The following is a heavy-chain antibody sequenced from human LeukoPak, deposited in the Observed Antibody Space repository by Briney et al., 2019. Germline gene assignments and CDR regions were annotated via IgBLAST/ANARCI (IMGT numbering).Heavy chain of an antibody. CDR1: GGTFSSYA. V-gene: IGHV1-69*13. CDR2: IIPIFGTA. CDR3: ARQLRAYYYGSGSYLY. J-gene: IGHJ4*02. Sequence: EASVKVSCTASGGTFSSYAIGWVRQAPGQGLEWMGGIIPIFGTANYAQKFQGRVTITADESTSTAYMELSSLRSEDTAVYYCARQLRAYYYGSGSYLYWGQGTLVTVSS. D-gene: IGHD3-10*01.